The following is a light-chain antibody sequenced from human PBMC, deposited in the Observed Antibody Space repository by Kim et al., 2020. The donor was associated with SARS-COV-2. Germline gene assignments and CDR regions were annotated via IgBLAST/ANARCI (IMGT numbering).Light chain of an antibody. Sequence: QGVTVCCSGSSANIGNKYSNWYQQPPGTAPELLIYQNNQRPSGVPDRFSGSKSGTSASLAISGPQSKDEADYYCETWDNSLTGHVFGTGTKVTVL. CDR1: SANIGNKY. CDR3: ETWDNSLTGHV. J-gene: IGLJ1*01. V-gene: IGLV1-44*01. CDR2: QNN.